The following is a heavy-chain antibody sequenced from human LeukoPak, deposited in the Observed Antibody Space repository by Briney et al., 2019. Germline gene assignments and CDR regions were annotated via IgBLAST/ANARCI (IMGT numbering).Heavy chain of an antibody. CDR2: IYTSGST. V-gene: IGHV4-4*07. CDR1: GGSISSYY. CDR3: ASGWIQYAFDI. J-gene: IGHJ3*02. D-gene: IGHD5-18*01. Sequence: SETLSLTCTVSGGSISSYYWSWIRQPAGKGLEWIGRIYTSGSTNYNPSLKSRVTMSVDTSKNQFSLKLSSATAADTAVYYCASGWIQYAFDIWGQGTMVTVSS.